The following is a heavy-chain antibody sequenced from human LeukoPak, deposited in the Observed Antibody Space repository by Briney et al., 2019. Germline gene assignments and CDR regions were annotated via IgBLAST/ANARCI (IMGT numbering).Heavy chain of an antibody. V-gene: IGHV3-30-3*01. Sequence: GGSLRLSCAASEFTFSSYTMHWVRQAPGKGLEWVALISYDGSNKYYADSVKGRFTISRDNSKKTLLLQTNSLRAEDTAMYYCARDWRAFCGGDCFGFFDYWGQGTLVTVSS. CDR3: ARDWRAFCGGDCFGFFDY. J-gene: IGHJ4*02. CDR1: EFTFSSYT. CDR2: ISYDGSNK. D-gene: IGHD2-21*02.